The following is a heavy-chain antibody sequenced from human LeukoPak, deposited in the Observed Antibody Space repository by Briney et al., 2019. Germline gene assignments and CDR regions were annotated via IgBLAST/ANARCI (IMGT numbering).Heavy chain of an antibody. J-gene: IGHJ4*02. V-gene: IGHV3-30*02. D-gene: IGHD3-3*01. CDR1: GFTFSTYG. Sequence: GGSLRLSCAASGFTFSTYGIHWVRQAAGKGLEWVAFIRYDGSNKYYADSVKGRFTISRDNSKNTLYLQMDTLRAEDTAVYYCAKGSTVFGVVIRTYLDYWGQGTLVTVSS. CDR2: IRYDGSNK. CDR3: AKGSTVFGVVIRTYLDY.